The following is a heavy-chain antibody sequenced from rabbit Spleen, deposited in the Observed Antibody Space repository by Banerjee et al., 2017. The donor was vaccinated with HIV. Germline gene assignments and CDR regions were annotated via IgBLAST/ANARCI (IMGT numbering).Heavy chain of an antibody. D-gene: IGHD4-1*01. Sequence: QEQLEESAGGLVQPGGSLKLSCKASGFTLSSYYMNWVRQAPGKGLEWIACINAVTGKAVYANWAKGRFTFYKTSSATVTLQMTSLTAADTATYFCARDLTGVIGWNFGWWGQGTLVTV. CDR1: GFTLSSYYM. J-gene: IGHJ3*01. CDR3: ARDLTGVIGWNFGW. CDR2: INAVTGKA. V-gene: IGHV1S45*01.